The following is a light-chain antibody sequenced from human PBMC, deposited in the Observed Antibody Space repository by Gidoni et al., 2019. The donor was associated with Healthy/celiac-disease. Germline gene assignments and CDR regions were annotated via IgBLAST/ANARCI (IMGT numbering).Light chain of an antibody. J-gene: IGKJ3*01. CDR3: QQYGSSPPFT. Sequence: EIVLTQSPGTLSLSPVERATLSCRASQSFSSSYLAWYQQKPVQAPSLLIYGASSRATGIPDRFSGSGSGTDFTLTISRLEPEDYAVYYCQQYGSSPPFTFGPGTKVEIK. CDR1: QSFSSSY. CDR2: GAS. V-gene: IGKV3-20*01.